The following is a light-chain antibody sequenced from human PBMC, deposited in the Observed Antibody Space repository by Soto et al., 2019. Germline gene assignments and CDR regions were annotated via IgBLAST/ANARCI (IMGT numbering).Light chain of an antibody. Sequence: QSVLTQPPSGSGDPGQRVTISCTGSSSNIGSTYDVQWYQQLPGTAPKLLIHGNTNRPSGVPDRFSGSKSGTSASLAITGLQADDEADYYCQSYDDSLSVHYVFGTGTKLTVL. J-gene: IGLJ1*01. V-gene: IGLV1-40*01. CDR1: SSNIGSTYD. CDR2: GNT. CDR3: QSYDDSLSVHYV.